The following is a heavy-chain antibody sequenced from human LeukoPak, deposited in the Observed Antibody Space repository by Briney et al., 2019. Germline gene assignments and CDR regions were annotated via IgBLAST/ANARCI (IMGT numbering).Heavy chain of an antibody. D-gene: IGHD1-7*01. J-gene: IGHJ4*02. Sequence: QPGGSLRLSCADSGFTFSSYALHWVRQAPGKGLEYVSAISSNGDATFYANSVKGRFTISRDNSKNTLYLQMGSLRAEDMAVYYCVRVGNYREFDYWGQGTLVTVSS. CDR1: GFTFSSYA. V-gene: IGHV3-64*01. CDR2: ISSNGDAT. CDR3: VRVGNYREFDY.